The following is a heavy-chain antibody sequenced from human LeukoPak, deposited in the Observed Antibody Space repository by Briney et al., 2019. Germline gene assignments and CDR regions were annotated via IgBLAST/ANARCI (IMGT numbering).Heavy chain of an antibody. V-gene: IGHV4-4*07. CDR3: AGIPAATGYYYYGMDV. CDR1: GGSISSYY. J-gene: IGHJ6*02. Sequence: SETLSLTCTVSGGSISSYYWSWIRHPAGKGLELIGRIYTSGSTNYNPSLKSRVTMSVDTSKNQFSLKLSSVTAADTAVYYCAGIPAATGYYYYGMDVWGQGTTVTVSS. CDR2: IYTSGST. D-gene: IGHD2-2*01.